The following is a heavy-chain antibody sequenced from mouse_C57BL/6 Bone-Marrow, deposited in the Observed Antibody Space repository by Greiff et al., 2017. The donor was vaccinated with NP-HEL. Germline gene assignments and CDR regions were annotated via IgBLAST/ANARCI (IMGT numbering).Heavy chain of an antibody. CDR3: ARKGTTVVDWFAY. D-gene: IGHD1-1*01. CDR2: IYPRSGNT. V-gene: IGHV1-81*01. J-gene: IGHJ3*01. CDR1: GYTFTSYG. Sequence: QVHVKQSGAELARPGASVKLSCKASGYTFTSYGISWVKQRTGQGLEWIGEIYPRSGNTYYNEKFKGKATLTADKSSSTAYMELRSLTSEDSAVYFCARKGTTVVDWFAYWGQGTLVTVSA.